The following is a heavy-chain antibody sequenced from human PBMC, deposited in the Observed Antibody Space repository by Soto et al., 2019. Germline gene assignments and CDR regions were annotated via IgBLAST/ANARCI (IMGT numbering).Heavy chain of an antibody. V-gene: IGHV1-18*01. D-gene: IGHD2-15*01. Sequence: QVQLVQSGAEVKKPGASVKVSCKASGYTFTSYGISWVRQAPGQGLEWMGWISAYNGNTNYAQKLQGRVTMTTDTSTSTAYRELRSLRSDDTAVYYCARVHCSGGSCYSKSLSYYYYGMDVWGQGTTVTVSS. CDR1: GYTFTSYG. CDR2: ISAYNGNT. CDR3: ARVHCSGGSCYSKSLSYYYYGMDV. J-gene: IGHJ6*02.